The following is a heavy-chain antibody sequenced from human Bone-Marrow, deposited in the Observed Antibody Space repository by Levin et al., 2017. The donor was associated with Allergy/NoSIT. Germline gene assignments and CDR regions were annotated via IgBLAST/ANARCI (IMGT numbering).Heavy chain of an antibody. CDR2: FTHTGTT. Sequence: PSETLSLTCVVHGAPFNNYDWSWIRQSPGKGLEWIGEFTHTGTTNYKTSLRSRVSISADTSKSQVSLRLSSVTAADTAMYYCSGWLVKESDDYYGMDVWGQGTTVTVSS. V-gene: IGHV4-34*01. CDR1: GAPFNNYD. D-gene: IGHD6-19*01. CDR3: SGWLVKESDDYYGMDV. J-gene: IGHJ6*02.